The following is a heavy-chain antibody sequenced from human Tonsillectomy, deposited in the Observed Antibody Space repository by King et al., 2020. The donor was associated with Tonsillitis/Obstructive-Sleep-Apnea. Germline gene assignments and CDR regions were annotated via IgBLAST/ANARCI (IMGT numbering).Heavy chain of an antibody. D-gene: IGHD2-2*02. CDR3: AKVGSPIVVVPAAIRGYFDN. J-gene: IGHJ4*02. V-gene: IGHV3-23*04. CDR1: GFTFSSYA. Sequence: VQLVESGGGLVQPGGSLRLSCAASGFTFSSYAMSWVRQAPGKGLEWVSAISGSGGSTYYADSVKGRFTISRDNSKNTLYLKMNSLRAEDTAVYYCAKVGSPIVVVPAAIRGYFDNWGQGTLVTVSS. CDR2: ISGSGGST.